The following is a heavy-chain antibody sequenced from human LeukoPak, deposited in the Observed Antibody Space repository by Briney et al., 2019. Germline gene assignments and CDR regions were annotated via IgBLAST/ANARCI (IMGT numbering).Heavy chain of an antibody. CDR1: GYSISSGYY. CDR2: IYHSGST. V-gene: IGHV4-38-2*02. J-gene: IGHJ3*02. CDR3: AGYYDSSGYSIEDAFDI. Sequence: PSQTLSLTCTVSGYSISSGYYWGWIRQPPGQGLEWIGSIYHSGSTYHNPSLKSRVTISVDTSKNQFSLNLSSVTAADTAVYYCAGYYDSSGYSIEDAFDIWGQGTMVTVS. D-gene: IGHD3-22*01.